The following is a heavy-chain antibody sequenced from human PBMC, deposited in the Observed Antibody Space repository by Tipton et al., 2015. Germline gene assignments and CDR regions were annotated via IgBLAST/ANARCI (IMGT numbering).Heavy chain of an antibody. CDR2: IYDSGST. J-gene: IGHJ4*02. Sequence: LRLSCALSGYSISSGYYWGWIRQPPGKGLEWIGNIYDSGSTYYNPSLESRVTISVDTSKKQFSLKVNSVTAADTAAYYCARDSTGYYYFDSWGQGTLVTVSS. D-gene: IGHD3-9*01. V-gene: IGHV4-38-2*02. CDR3: ARDSTGYYYFDS. CDR1: GYSISSGYY.